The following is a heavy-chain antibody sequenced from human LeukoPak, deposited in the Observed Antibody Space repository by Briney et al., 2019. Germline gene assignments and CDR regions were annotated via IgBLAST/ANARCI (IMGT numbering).Heavy chain of an antibody. CDR2: IHWNDAE. J-gene: IGHJ3*02. CDR3: VHSRGDTIFGVVLVGDTFDI. CDR1: GFPLSTSGVG. D-gene: IGHD3-3*02. V-gene: IGHV2-5*01. Sequence: SGPTLVNPTQTLTLTCSFSGFPLSTSGVGVGWIRQSPGKALEWLALIHWNDAESYSPSLKHRLTVTKDTSKNQVVLTMTNMEPVDTGTYYCVHSRGDTIFGVVLVGDTFDIWGQGALVTVSS.